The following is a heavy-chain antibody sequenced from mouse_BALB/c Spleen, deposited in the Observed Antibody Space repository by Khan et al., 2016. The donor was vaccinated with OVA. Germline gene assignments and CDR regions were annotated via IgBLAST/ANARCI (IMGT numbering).Heavy chain of an antibody. V-gene: IGHV1S81*02. CDR1: GYTFTSYY. CDR2: INPSNGGT. Sequence: QVQLQQSGAELVKPGASVKLSCKASGYTFTSYYMYWLKQRPGQGLEWIGEINPSNGGTNFNEKFKSKATLTVDKSSSTAYMQLSSLTSEDYAVYDCTRRGTARATHWFAYWGQGTLVTVSA. CDR3: TRRGTARATHWFAY. D-gene: IGHD3-1*01. J-gene: IGHJ3*01.